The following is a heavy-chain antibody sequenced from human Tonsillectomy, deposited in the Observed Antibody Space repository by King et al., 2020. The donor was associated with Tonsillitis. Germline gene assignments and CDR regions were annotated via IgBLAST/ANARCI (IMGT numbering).Heavy chain of an antibody. V-gene: IGHV3-30*18. D-gene: IGHD3-10*01. CDR1: GFTFSSYD. Sequence: VQLVESGGGVVQPGRPLRLSCTASGFTFSSYDMHWVRQAPGKGLEWVAVISYDGSDKHYADSVKGRFTISRDNSKNTMYLQMNSLRAEDTAVYYCAKVRAMVRGVIITSHYYYYGMDVWGQGTTVTVSS. CDR3: AKVRAMVRGVIITSHYYYYGMDV. CDR2: ISYDGSDK. J-gene: IGHJ6*02.